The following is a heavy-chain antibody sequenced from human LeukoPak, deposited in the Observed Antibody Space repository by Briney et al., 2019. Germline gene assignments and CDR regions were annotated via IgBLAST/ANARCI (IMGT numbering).Heavy chain of an antibody. J-gene: IGHJ6*03. Sequence: SETLSLTCTVSGGSISSSSYYWGWIRQPPGKGLEWIGSIYYSGNTYYNPSLKSRVTISLYTSKNNFSLKLSSVTAADTAVYYCARDIGDYYDILTGYYYYMDVWGKGTTVTISS. CDR1: GGSISSSSYY. V-gene: IGHV4-39*07. CDR3: ARDIGDYYDILTGYYYYMDV. D-gene: IGHD3-9*01. CDR2: IYYSGNT.